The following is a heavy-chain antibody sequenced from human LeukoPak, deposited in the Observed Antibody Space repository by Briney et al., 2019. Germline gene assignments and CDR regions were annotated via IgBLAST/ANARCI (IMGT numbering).Heavy chain of an antibody. CDR2: LYHGGST. V-gene: IGHV4-38-2*02. CDR1: GYSISSSYY. J-gene: IGHJ4*02. Sequence: SETLSLTCTVSGYSISSSYYWGWIRQPPGKGLEWIGSLYHGGSTYYNPSLKSRVTISVDTSKNQVSLKLSSVTAADTAVYYCAREGGYGDSVYYFDYWGQGTLVTVSS. CDR3: AREGGYGDSVYYFDY. D-gene: IGHD4-17*01.